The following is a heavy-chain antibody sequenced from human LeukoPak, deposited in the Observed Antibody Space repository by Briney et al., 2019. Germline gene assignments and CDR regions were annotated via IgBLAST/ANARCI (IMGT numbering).Heavy chain of an antibody. J-gene: IGHJ3*02. Sequence: ASVKVSCKASGGTFSSYAISWVRQAPGQGLKWMGGVIPIFGTANYAQKFQGRVTITADESTSTAYMELSSLRSEDTAVYYCARRKDTAMVYAFDIWGQGTMVTVSS. CDR3: ARRKDTAMVYAFDI. V-gene: IGHV1-69*13. D-gene: IGHD5-18*01. CDR2: VIPIFGTA. CDR1: GGTFSSYA.